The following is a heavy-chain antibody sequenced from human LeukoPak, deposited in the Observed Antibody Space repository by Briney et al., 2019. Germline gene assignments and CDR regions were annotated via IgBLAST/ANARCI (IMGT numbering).Heavy chain of an antibody. CDR2: ISSSSSYI. CDR3: ARSHYDFWSGYSAGFDP. CDR1: GFTFSSYS. J-gene: IGHJ5*02. Sequence: GGSLRLSCAASGFTFSSYSMNWVRQAPGKGLEWVSSISSSSSYIYYADSVKGRFTISRDNPKNSLYLQMNSLRAEDTAVYYCARSHYDFWSGYSAGFDPWGQGTLVTVSS. V-gene: IGHV3-21*01. D-gene: IGHD3-3*01.